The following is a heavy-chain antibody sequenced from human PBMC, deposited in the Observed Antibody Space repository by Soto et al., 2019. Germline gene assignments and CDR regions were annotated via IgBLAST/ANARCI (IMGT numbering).Heavy chain of an antibody. CDR3: ARDPREYCSSTSCRSYYYYGMDV. CDR2: ISSSSSTI. D-gene: IGHD2-2*01. V-gene: IGHV3-48*02. J-gene: IGHJ6*02. Sequence: EVQLVESGGGLVQPGGSLRLSCAASGFTFSSYSMNWVRQAPGKGLEWVSYISSSSSTIYYADSVKGRFTISRDNAKHSLYLQMNSLRDEDTAVYYCARDPREYCSSTSCRSYYYYGMDVWGQGTTVTVSS. CDR1: GFTFSSYS.